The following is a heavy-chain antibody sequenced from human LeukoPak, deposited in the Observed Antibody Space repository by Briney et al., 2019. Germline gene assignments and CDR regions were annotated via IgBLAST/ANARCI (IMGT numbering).Heavy chain of an antibody. V-gene: IGHV4-59*12. D-gene: IGHD3-10*01. J-gene: IGHJ4*02. Sequence: SETLSLTCTVSGGSISSYYWSWIRQPPGKGLEWIGYIYYSGSTNYNPSLKSRVTISVDTSKNQFSLKLSSVTAADTAVYYCARELYYYGSDHFDYWGQGTLVTVSS. CDR3: ARELYYYGSDHFDY. CDR1: GGSISSYY. CDR2: IYYSGST.